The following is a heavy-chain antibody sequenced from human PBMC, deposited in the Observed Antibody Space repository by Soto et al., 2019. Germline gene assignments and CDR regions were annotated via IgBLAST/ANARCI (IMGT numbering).Heavy chain of an antibody. Sequence: PGESLKISCKGSGYSFTSYWIGWVRQMPGKGLECMGIIYPGDSDTRYSPSFQGQVTISADKSISTAYLQWSSLKASDTAMYYCATANGSVFYPGTPRKYYYGMAVSGQGTTVTVSS. CDR2: IYPGDSDT. D-gene: IGHD3-10*01. V-gene: IGHV5-51*01. J-gene: IGHJ6*02. CDR1: GYSFTSYW. CDR3: ATANGSVFYPGTPRKYYYGMAV.